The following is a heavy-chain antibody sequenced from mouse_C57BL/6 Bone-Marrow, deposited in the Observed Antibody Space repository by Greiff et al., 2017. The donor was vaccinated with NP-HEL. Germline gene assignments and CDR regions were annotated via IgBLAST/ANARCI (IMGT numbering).Heavy chain of an antibody. CDR1: GYSFTDYN. D-gene: IGHD6-1*01. J-gene: IGHJ1*03. CDR2: INPNYGTT. Sequence: EVQLQQSGPELVKPGASVKISCKASGYSFTDYNMNWVKQSNGKSLEWIGVINPNYGTTSYNQKFKGKATLTVDHSSSTAYMQLNILTSDDSAVYFCSRGTSPLRYFDVWGTGTTVTVSS. CDR3: SRGTSPLRYFDV. V-gene: IGHV1-39*01.